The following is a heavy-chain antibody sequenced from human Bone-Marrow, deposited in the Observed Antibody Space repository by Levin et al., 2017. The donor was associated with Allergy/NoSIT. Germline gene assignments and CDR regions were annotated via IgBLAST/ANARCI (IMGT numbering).Heavy chain of an antibody. CDR1: GFTFSSYA. J-gene: IGHJ5*02. V-gene: IGHV3-30*04. D-gene: IGHD6-19*01. CDR3: AREVGGWSPGFDP. Sequence: LSLTCAASGFTFSSYAMHWVRQAPGKGLEWVAVISYDGSNKYYADSVKGRFTISRDNSKNTLYLQMNSLRAEDTAVYYCAREVGGWSPGFDPWGQGTLVTVSS. CDR2: ISYDGSNK.